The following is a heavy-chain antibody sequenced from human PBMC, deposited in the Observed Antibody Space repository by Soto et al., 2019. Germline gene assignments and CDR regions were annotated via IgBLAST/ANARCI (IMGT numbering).Heavy chain of an antibody. D-gene: IGHD3-22*01. J-gene: IGHJ4*02. V-gene: IGHV5-51*07. CDR2: TVPSDSDT. CDR3: ARQGGDGRGYPNGSDY. Sequence: GASLKTSCNSSGYSFTTSWNCWVQPISGKGREGMGITVPSDSDTSHSPPFRRQVTVSVDNSIDNAYLQWRSLKASDSSMYYCARQGGDGRGYPNGSDYWGQGTLVTVYS. CDR1: GYSFTTSW.